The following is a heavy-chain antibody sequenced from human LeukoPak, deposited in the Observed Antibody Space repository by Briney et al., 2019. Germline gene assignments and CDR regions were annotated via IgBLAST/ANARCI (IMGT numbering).Heavy chain of an antibody. CDR1: GFTFSIYA. CDR2: ISGSGANT. CDR3: AKGRGPLIAGSFMDV. D-gene: IGHD3-16*01. J-gene: IGHJ6*03. V-gene: IGHV3-23*01. Sequence: GGSLRLSCAASGFTFSIYAMSWVRQAPGKGLEWVSTISGSGANTYYADSVRGRFTISRDNSKNTLYLQMNSLRAEDTAVYYCAKGRGPLIAGSFMDVWGKGTTVTVSS.